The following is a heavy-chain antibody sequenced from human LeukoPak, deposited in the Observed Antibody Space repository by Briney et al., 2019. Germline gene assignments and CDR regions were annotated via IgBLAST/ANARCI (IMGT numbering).Heavy chain of an antibody. Sequence: GGAPRISCAASWFTFCSYAMSWGRQAPGEGVEGGSAISGSGGSTYYADSVKGRFTISRDNSKNSLYLQMNSLRAEDTALYYCAKSLLGNYCYYGMDVWGQGTTVTISS. CDR2: ISGSGGST. D-gene: IGHD3-16*01. CDR3: AKSLLGNYCYYGMDV. V-gene: IGHV3-23*01. CDR1: WFTFCSYA. J-gene: IGHJ6*02.